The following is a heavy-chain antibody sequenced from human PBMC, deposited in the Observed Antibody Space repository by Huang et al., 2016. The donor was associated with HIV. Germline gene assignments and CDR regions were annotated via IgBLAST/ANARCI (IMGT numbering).Heavy chain of an antibody. Sequence: QVQLVESGGGVVQPGRSLRLSCAASGFPFNNHAMHWVRPAPGKGLDGVAVISNDGSNNYYADSVKGRLTISRDSSKSTLFLHMTSLRTEDTAVYYCARAKDTWDAYDIWGQGTMVIVSS. J-gene: IGHJ3*02. D-gene: IGHD5-18*01. V-gene: IGHV3-30-3*01. CDR3: ARAKDTWDAYDI. CDR1: GFPFNNHA. CDR2: ISNDGSNN.